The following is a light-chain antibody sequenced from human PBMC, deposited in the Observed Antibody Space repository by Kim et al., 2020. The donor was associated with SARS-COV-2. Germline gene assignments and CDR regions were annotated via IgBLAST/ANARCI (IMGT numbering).Light chain of an antibody. V-gene: IGLV10-54*04. CDR3: SAWDSSLGAWV. CDR2: RSN. Sequence: RQTANLTCTGNNNNVGNEGAAWLQQHQGHPPKLLSSRSNRRPSGISERFSASRSGNTASLTITGLQPEDEADYYCSAWDSSLGAWVFGGGTQLTVL. J-gene: IGLJ3*02. CDR1: NNNVGNEG.